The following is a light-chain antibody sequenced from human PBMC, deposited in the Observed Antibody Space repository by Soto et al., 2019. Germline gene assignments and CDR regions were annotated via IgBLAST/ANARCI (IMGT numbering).Light chain of an antibody. Sequence: ENVLTQSPGTLSLSPGERATLSCRASQSVSNNYLAWYQQKPGQAPRLHIYGASNRATGIPDRFSGSGSGTDFTLTISRLEPEDFAVYYCQQYGSSGTFGQGTKVDIK. CDR2: GAS. CDR3: QQYGSSGT. V-gene: IGKV3-20*01. J-gene: IGKJ1*01. CDR1: QSVSNNY.